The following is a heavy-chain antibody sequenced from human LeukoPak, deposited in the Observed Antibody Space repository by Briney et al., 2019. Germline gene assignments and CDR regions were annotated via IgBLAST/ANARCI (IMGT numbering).Heavy chain of an antibody. CDR2: INPNSGST. CDR3: VRSPIGASAY. D-gene: IGHD3-10*01. J-gene: IGHJ4*02. Sequence: ASVKVSCKASGYTFIDYYIHWVRQAPGQGLEWMGWINPNSGSTNYAQKFQGRVTMTRDTSIRTAYMELTRLTLNDTAVYYCVRSPIGASAYWGRGTLVTVSS. CDR1: GYTFIDYY. V-gene: IGHV1-2*02.